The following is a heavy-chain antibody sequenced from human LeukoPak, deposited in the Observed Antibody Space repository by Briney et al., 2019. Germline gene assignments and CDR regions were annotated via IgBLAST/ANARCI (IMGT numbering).Heavy chain of an antibody. CDR2: IYHSGST. J-gene: IGHJ3*02. CDR3: AGLDIVVVPAAQFRGDAFDI. Sequence: PGGSLRLSCAASGFTFSSYEMNWVRQAPGKGLEWIGSIYHSGSTYYNPSLKSRVTISVDTSKNQFSLKLSSVTAADTAVYYCAGLDIVVVPAAQFRGDAFDIWGQGTMVTVSS. V-gene: IGHV4-38-2*01. CDR1: GFTFSSYE. D-gene: IGHD2-2*01.